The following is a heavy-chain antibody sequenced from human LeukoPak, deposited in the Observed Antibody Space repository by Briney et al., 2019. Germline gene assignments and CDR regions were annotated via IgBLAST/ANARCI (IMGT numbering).Heavy chain of an antibody. D-gene: IGHD6-19*01. Sequence: AGGSLRLSCAASGFTFSSYAMSWVRQAPGKGLEWVSAISGSGGSTYYADSVKGRFTISRDNSKNTLYLQMNSLRAEDTAVYYCAKARYSSGWYFADYFDYWGQGTLVTVSS. CDR1: GFTFSSYA. V-gene: IGHV3-23*01. CDR2: ISGSGGST. J-gene: IGHJ4*02. CDR3: AKARYSSGWYFADYFDY.